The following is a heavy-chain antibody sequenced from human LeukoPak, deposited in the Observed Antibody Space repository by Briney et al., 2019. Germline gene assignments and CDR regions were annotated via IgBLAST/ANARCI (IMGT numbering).Heavy chain of an antibody. V-gene: IGHV4-39*01. CDR1: GGSISSSSYY. D-gene: IGHD3-22*01. Sequence: SETLSLTCTVSGGSISSSSYYWGWIRQPPGKGLEWIGSIYYSGSTYYNPSLKSRVTISVGTSKNQFSRKLSSVTAADTAVYYCARHAPRDYYDSSGPIDYWGQGTLVTVSS. J-gene: IGHJ4*02. CDR3: ARHAPRDYYDSSGPIDY. CDR2: IYYSGST.